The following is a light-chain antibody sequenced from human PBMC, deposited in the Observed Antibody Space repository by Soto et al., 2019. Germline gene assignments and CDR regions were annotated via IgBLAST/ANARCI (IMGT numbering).Light chain of an antibody. CDR3: QQYNNWPLT. V-gene: IGKV3-15*01. J-gene: IGKJ4*01. Sequence: EIVMTQSPATLSVSPGESATLSCRASQSVRSNLAWYQQKPGQPPRLLIYGASTSDTDIPARFSGSGSGTEFTLTISSLQSEDFAVYYCQQYNNWPLTFGGGTKVEI. CDR1: QSVRSN. CDR2: GAS.